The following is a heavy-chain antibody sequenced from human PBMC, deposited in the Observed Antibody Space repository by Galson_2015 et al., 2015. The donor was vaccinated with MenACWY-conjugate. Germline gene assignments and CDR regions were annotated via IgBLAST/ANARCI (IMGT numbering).Heavy chain of an antibody. D-gene: IGHD6-13*01. J-gene: IGHJ6*02. CDR2: IYSGGST. CDR3: ARKHTGIAAAGPPQYGMDV. CDR1: GFTVSSHY. V-gene: IGHV3-53*05. Sequence: SLRLSCAASGFTVSSHYMSWVRQAPGKGLEWVSVIYSGGSTSYADSVKGRFTISRDNSKNTLYVQMNSLRSEDTAVYYCARKHTGIAAAGPPQYGMDVWGQGTTVTVSS.